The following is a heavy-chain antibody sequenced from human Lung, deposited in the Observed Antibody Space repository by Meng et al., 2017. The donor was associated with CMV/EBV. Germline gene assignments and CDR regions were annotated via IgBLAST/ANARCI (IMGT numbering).Heavy chain of an antibody. V-gene: IGHV3-53*01. Sequence: CAASGFIVSSDSMSWARQAAGKGLEWVSLVSSGGSTYYADSVKGRFTISRDNSKNTLYLQMNSLRAEDTAVYYCVREGYESSGHHPGYWGQGTLVTVSS. CDR1: GFIVSSDS. D-gene: IGHD3-22*01. CDR3: VREGYESSGHHPGY. J-gene: IGHJ4*02. CDR2: VSSGGST.